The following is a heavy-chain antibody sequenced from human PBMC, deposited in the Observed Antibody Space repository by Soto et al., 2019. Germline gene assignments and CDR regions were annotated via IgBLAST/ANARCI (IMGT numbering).Heavy chain of an antibody. J-gene: IGHJ4*02. CDR2: IYYSGST. CDR1: GDSLTSGSYY. V-gene: IGHV4-61*01. D-gene: IGHD3-3*01. CDR3: VRDSNWRGFEY. Sequence: SETLSLTCTVSGDSLTSGSYYWSGIRQPPGKGLEWIGFIYYSGSTNYNPSLKSRVIISLDTSTNQLSLKLTSVIAADTAVYYCVRDSNWRGFEYWGQGTLVTVSS.